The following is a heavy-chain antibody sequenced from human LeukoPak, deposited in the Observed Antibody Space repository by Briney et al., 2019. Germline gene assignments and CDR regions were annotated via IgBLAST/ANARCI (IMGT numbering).Heavy chain of an antibody. CDR2: IYYSGST. CDR1: GGSISSYY. D-gene: IGHD2-21*02. CDR3: ARVEHIVVVTATYYFDY. Sequence: SETLSLTCTVSGGSISSYYWGWIRQPPGKGLEWIGSIYYSGSTYYNPSLKSRVTISVDTSKNQFSLKLSSVTAADTAVYYCARVEHIVVVTATYYFDYWGQGTLVTVSS. V-gene: IGHV4-39*07. J-gene: IGHJ4*02.